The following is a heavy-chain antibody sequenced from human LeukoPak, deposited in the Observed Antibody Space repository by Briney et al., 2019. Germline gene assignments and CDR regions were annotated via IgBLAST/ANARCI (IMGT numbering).Heavy chain of an antibody. V-gene: IGHV1-69*01. CDR2: IIPIFGTA. CDR1: GGTFSSYA. CDR3: AVTYYDSSGYYSAFDY. D-gene: IGHD3-22*01. Sequence: ASVKVSCKASGGTFSSYAISWVRQAPGQGLEWMGGIIPIFGTANYAQKFQGRVTITADESTSTAYMELSSLRSEDTAVYYCAVTYYDSSGYYSAFDYWGQGTLVTVSS. J-gene: IGHJ4*02.